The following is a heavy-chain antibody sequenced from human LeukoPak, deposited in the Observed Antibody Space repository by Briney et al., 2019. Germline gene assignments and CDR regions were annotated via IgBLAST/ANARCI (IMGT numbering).Heavy chain of an antibody. Sequence: GGSLRLSCAASGFTVSSNYMNWVRQAPGKGLEWVSVIYSGGSTYYADSVKGRFTISRDNSKNTLYLQMNSLRGEDTAIYYCARVRDYYDSSGYTQYFQHWGQGTLVTVSS. CDR1: GFTVSSNY. V-gene: IGHV3-66*01. CDR3: ARVRDYYDSSGYTQYFQH. J-gene: IGHJ1*01. D-gene: IGHD3-22*01. CDR2: IYSGGST.